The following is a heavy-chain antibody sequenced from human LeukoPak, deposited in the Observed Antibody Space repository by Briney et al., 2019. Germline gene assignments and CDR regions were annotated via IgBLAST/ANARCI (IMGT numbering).Heavy chain of an antibody. V-gene: IGHV4-4*07. CDR1: GGSISSYF. CDR2: IYTSGIT. Sequence: SETLSLTCTVSGGSISSYFWSWIRQPAGKGLEWIGRIYTSGITNSNPSLKSRVTMSLDTSKNQFSLNLTSVTAADTAVYFCARENDFWSGYGVDYWGQGTLVTVSS. J-gene: IGHJ4*02. D-gene: IGHD3-3*01. CDR3: ARENDFWSGYGVDY.